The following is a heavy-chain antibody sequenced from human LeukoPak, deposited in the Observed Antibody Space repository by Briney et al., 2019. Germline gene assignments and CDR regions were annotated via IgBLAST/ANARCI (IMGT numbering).Heavy chain of an antibody. D-gene: IGHD5-12*01. V-gene: IGHV3-23*01. J-gene: IGHJ5*02. CDR3: AKGYSGYDFDWFDP. CDR2: FSGRGGGT. CDR1: GFTFSSYA. Sequence: GGSLRLSCAASGFTFSSYAMSWVRQAPGKGLEWLSAFSGRGGGTYYADSVKGRFTISRDNPKNTLYLQMNSLRAEDTAVYYCAKGYSGYDFDWFDPWGQGTLVTVSS.